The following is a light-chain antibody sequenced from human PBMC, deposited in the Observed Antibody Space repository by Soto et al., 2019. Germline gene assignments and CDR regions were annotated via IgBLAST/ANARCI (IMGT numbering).Light chain of an antibody. CDR2: DAS. J-gene: IGKJ3*01. CDR1: QSVSRD. Sequence: DIVLTQSPATLSFSPGERATLSCRASQSVSRDFAWYQQKPGQAPRLLIYDASNRATGIPARFSGSGSGTDFTLTINSLQPEDFAVYYCQHRHNFGPGTKVDFK. V-gene: IGKV3-11*01. CDR3: QHRHN.